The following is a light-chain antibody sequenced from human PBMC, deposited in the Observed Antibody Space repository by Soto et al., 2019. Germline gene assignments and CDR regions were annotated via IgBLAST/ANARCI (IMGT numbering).Light chain of an antibody. J-gene: IGLJ1*01. CDR1: SSDAGGYNY. CDR3: SSYTSSSTLYV. CDR2: EVS. Sequence: QSALTQPASVSGSPGQSITISCTGTSSDAGGYNYVSWYQQHPGKAPKLMIYEVSNRPSGVSNRFSGSKSGNMASLTISGLQAEDEADYYCSSYTSSSTLYVFGTGTKVTVL. V-gene: IGLV2-14*01.